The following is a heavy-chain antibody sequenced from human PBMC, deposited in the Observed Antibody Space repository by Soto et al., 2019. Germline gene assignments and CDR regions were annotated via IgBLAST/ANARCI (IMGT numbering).Heavy chain of an antibody. D-gene: IGHD3-3*01. J-gene: IGHJ5*02. Sequence: PSETLSLTCTVSGGSISRGGYYWSWIRQHPGKGLEWIGYIYYSGGTYYNPSLKSRVTISVDTSKNQFSLKLSSVTAADTAVYYCARESLEAYPGPWGQGTLVTVSS. CDR1: GGSISRGGYY. CDR2: IYYSGGT. V-gene: IGHV4-31*03. CDR3: ARESLEAYPGP.